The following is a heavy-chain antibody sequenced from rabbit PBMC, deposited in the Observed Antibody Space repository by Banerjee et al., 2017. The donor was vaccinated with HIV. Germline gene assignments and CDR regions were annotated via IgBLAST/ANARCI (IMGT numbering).Heavy chain of an antibody. CDR2: IYTSSGAT. CDR1: GFSFSSNA. V-gene: IGHV1S45*01. Sequence: QEQLEESGGDLVKPEGFLTLTCTASGFSFSSNAMCWVRQAPGKGPEWIGCIYTSSGATYDASWAKGRFTISKTSSTTVTLQMTSLTAADTATYFCARDLAGVSGWNFNLWGPGTLVTVS. D-gene: IGHD1-1*01. CDR3: ARDLAGVSGWNFNL. J-gene: IGHJ4*01.